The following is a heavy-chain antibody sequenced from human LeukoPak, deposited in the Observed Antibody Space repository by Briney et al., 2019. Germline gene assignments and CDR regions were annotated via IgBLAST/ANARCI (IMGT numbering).Heavy chain of an antibody. CDR1: GFTFSNAW. CDR2: IKTKTGGGTT. J-gene: IGHJ4*02. CDR3: STAVYTSGLDY. D-gene: IGHD6-19*01. V-gene: IGHV3-15*01. Sequence: GGSLRLSCAASGFTFSNAWMNWVRQAPGKGLEWVGRIKTKTGGGTTDYAAPVKGRFTISRDDSKNTLYLQMNSLKTEDTAVYYCSTAVYTSGLDYWGQGTLVTVSS.